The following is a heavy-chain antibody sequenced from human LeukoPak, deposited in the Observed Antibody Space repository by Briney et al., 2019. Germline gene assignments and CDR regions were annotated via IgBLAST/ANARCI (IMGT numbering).Heavy chain of an antibody. D-gene: IGHD7-27*01. V-gene: IGHV3-23*01. J-gene: IGHJ4*02. CDR3: AKAELGEYYFDY. Sequence: GGSLRLSCAASGFTFSSYAMSWVRQAPGKGLEWVSSISGSGGRTHYADSVRGRFTISRDNSKNTLYLQMNSLRAEDTAVYYCAKAELGEYYFDYWGQGTLVTVSS. CDR2: ISGSGGRT. CDR1: GFTFSSYA.